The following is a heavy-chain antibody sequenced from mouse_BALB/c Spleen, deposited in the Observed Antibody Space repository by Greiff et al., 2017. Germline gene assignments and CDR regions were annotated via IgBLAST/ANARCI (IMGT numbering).Heavy chain of an antibody. D-gene: IGHD2-10*02. CDR1: GFSLTSYG. CDR2: IWAGGST. J-gene: IGHJ4*01. Sequence: QVQLQQSGPGLVAPSQSLSITCTVSGFSLTSYGVHWVRQPPGKGLEWLGVIWAGGSTNYNSALMSRLSISKDNSKSQVFLKMNSLQTDDTAMYYCAREALYGHLGGDYWGQGTAVTVSA. CDR3: AREALYGHLGGDY. V-gene: IGHV2-9*02.